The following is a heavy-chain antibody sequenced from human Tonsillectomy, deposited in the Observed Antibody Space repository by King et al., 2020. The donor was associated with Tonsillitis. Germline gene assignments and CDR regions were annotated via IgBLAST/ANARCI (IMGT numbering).Heavy chain of an antibody. CDR3: ASSRSDILTGYPLSPIDY. V-gene: IGHV3-21*01. CDR2: SRSSSSYI. J-gene: IGHJ4*02. Sequence: VQLVESGGDLVKPGGSLRLSCAASGFTFIDYAMIWVRQAPGKGLEWVSSSRSSSSYIYYADSMKGRFSISRDNAKNSLYLQMNSLRVEDTAVYYCASSRSDILTGYPLSPIDYWGQGTLVTVSS. CDR1: GFTFIDYA. D-gene: IGHD3-9*01.